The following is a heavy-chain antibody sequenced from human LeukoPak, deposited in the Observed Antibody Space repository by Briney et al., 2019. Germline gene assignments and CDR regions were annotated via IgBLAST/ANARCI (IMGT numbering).Heavy chain of an antibody. CDR2: IKEDGSEK. V-gene: IGHV3-7*01. CDR1: GFTFSSYW. Sequence: GGSLRLSCAASGFTFSSYWMSWVRQAPGKGLEWVATIKEDGSEKYYVDSVKGRFTISRDNAKNSLYLQMNSLRAEDTAVYYCAQNYYGSGSYYYWGQGTLVTVSS. D-gene: IGHD3-10*01. J-gene: IGHJ4*02. CDR3: AQNYYGSGSYYY.